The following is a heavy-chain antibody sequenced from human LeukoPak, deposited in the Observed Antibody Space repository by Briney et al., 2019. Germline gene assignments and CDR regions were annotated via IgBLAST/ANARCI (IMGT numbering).Heavy chain of an antibody. D-gene: IGHD2-2*01. CDR3: ARVSVVVPATYYYYYMDV. CDR1: GYTLTELS. Sequence: GASVKVSCKVSGYTLTELSMHWVRQAPGKGLEWMGGFDPEDGETIYAQKFQGRVTMTTDTSTSTAYMELRSLRSDDTAVYYCARVSVVVPATYYYYYMDVWAKGPRSPSP. J-gene: IGHJ6*03. V-gene: IGHV1-24*01. CDR2: FDPEDGET.